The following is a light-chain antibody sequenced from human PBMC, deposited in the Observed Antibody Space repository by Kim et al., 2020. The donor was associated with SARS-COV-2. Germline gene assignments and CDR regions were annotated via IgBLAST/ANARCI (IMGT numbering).Light chain of an antibody. J-gene: IGKJ2*01. Sequence: SPGERATLSGRASQSVTSRHLAWYQQKPGQAPRLLIYGASNRATGIPDRFSGSGSETDFTLAISRLEPEDLAVYYCHHYGSSPNTFGQGTKLEIK. CDR1: QSVTSRH. V-gene: IGKV3-20*01. CDR3: HHYGSSPNT. CDR2: GAS.